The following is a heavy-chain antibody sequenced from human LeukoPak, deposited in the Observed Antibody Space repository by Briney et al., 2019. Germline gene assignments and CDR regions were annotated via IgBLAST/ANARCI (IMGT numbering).Heavy chain of an antibody. V-gene: IGHV3-21*01. CDR1: GFTFNSYS. Sequence: PGEALRLSCAASGFTFNSYSMNWVRQAPGKGLEWVSFISSSTSYISYADSVKGRFTISRDNAKSSLWLQMNSLRAEDTAVYYCARATNGRFDIWGQGTMVTVSS. D-gene: IGHD2-8*01. CDR3: ARATNGRFDI. CDR2: ISSSTSYI. J-gene: IGHJ3*02.